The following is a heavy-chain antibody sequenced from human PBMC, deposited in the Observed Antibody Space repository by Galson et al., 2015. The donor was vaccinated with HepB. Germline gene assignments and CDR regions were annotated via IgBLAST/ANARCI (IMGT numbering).Heavy chain of an antibody. V-gene: IGHV3-48*04. Sequence: SLRLSCAASGLTFSSYSMNWVRQAPGKGLEWISYISSISTTIYYADSVKGRFTISRDNAKNSLYQQMNSLRAQDTAGHYWAREPNLRKTPWGQGTLVTVSS. J-gene: IGHJ5*02. CDR1: GLTFSSYS. D-gene: IGHD5-12*01. CDR3: AREPNLRKTP. CDR2: ISSISTTI.